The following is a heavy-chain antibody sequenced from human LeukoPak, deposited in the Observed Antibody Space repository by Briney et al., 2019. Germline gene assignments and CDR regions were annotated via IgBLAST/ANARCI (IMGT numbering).Heavy chain of an antibody. CDR1: GFTVSSNY. CDR2: IYSGGST. CDR3: AKDLSVYSSSWADAFDI. J-gene: IGHJ3*02. Sequence: PGGSLRLSCAASGFTVSSNYMSWVRQAPGKGLEWVSVIYSGGSTYYADSVKGRFTISRDNSKNTLYLQMNSLRAEDTAVYYCAKDLSVYSSSWADAFDIWGQGTMVTVSS. D-gene: IGHD6-13*01. V-gene: IGHV3-66*01.